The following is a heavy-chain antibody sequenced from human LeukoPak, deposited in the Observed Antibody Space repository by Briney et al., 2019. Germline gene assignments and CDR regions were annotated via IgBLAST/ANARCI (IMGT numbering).Heavy chain of an antibody. J-gene: IGHJ6*02. D-gene: IGHD3-22*01. V-gene: IGHV1-69*13. Sequence: ASVKVSCKASGGTCSSYAISWVRQAPGQGLEWMGGTIPIFGTANYAQKFQGRVTITADESTSTAYMELSSLRSEDTAVYYCARIRYYDSSGLTYYYYYGMDVWGQGTTVTVSS. CDR2: TIPIFGTA. CDR3: ARIRYYDSSGLTYYYYYGMDV. CDR1: GGTCSSYA.